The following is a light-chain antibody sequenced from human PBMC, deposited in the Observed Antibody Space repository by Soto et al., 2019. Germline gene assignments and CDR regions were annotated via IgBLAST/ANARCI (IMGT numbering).Light chain of an antibody. CDR3: QQYGSPSWT. CDR1: QSVSSSS. Sequence: EIVLTQSPGTLSLSPGDRATLSCRASQSVSSSSLAWYQQKPGQAPRLLIFGASSRATGIPDRFSGSGSGTDVTLTISRLEPEDFAVYYCQQYGSPSWTFGQGTKVDIK. CDR2: GAS. J-gene: IGKJ1*01. V-gene: IGKV3-20*01.